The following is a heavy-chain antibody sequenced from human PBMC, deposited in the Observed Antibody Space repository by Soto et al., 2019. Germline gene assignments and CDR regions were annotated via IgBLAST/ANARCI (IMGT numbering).Heavy chain of an antibody. CDR3: AKCPGYSGYDDYYYYMDV. CDR1: GFTFSSYA. V-gene: IGHV3-23*01. CDR2: ISGSGGST. J-gene: IGHJ6*03. D-gene: IGHD5-12*01. Sequence: PGGSLRLSCAASGFTFSSYAMSWVRQAPGKGLEWVSAISGSGGSTYYADSVKGRFTISRDNSKNTLYLQMNSLRAEDTAVYYCAKCPGYSGYDDYYYYMDVWGKGTTVTVSS.